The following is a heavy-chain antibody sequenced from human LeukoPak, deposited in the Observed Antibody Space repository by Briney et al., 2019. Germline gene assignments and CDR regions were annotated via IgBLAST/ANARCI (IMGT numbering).Heavy chain of an antibody. V-gene: IGHV4-59*01. CDR2: IYYSGST. CDR3: ARGAYCGGDCYSAKGGWFDP. CDR1: GGSISSYY. J-gene: IGHJ5*02. Sequence: PSETLSLTCTVSGGSISSYYWSWIRQPPGKGLEWIGYIYYSGSTNYNPSLKSRVTISVDTSKNQFSLKLSSVTAADTAVYYCARGAYCGGDCYSAKGGWFDPWGQGTLVTVSS. D-gene: IGHD2-21*02.